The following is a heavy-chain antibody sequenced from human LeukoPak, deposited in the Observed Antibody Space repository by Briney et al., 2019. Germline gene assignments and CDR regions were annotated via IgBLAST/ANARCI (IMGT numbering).Heavy chain of an antibody. J-gene: IGHJ4*02. V-gene: IGHV4-4*09. D-gene: IGHD4-23*01. CDR2: IYNSGNT. Sequence: SETLSLTRTVSGGSISRYYWNWIRQPPGKGLEGIGYIYNSGNTNYNPSLKSRVTISVDTSKNQFSLNLRSVTAADTAVYYCARGYGGNSGIGFDYWGQGTLVTVSS. CDR3: ARGYGGNSGIGFDY. CDR1: GGSISRYY.